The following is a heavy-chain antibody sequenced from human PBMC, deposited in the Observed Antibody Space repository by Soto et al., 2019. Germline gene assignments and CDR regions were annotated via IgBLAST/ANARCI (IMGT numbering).Heavy chain of an antibody. CDR3: ARGFPTVTTIYYYYYMDV. Sequence: SETLSLTCAVYGGSFIGYYWSWILQPPWKGLEWIGEINHSGSTNYNPSLKSRVTISVDTSKNQFSLKLSSVTAADTAVYYCARGFPTVTTIYYYYYMDVWGKGTTVTVSS. J-gene: IGHJ6*03. CDR2: INHSGST. V-gene: IGHV4-34*01. CDR1: GGSFIGYY. D-gene: IGHD4-4*01.